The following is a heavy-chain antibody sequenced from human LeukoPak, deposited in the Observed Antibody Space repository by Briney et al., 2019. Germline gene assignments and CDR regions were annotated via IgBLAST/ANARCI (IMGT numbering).Heavy chain of an antibody. D-gene: IGHD3-22*01. Sequence: SETLSLTCTVSGGSISSGGYYWSWIRQPPGKGLEWIGYIYHSGSTYYNPSLKSRVTISVDRSKNQFSLKLSSVTAADTAVHYCVGAKQWLSFDIWGQGTVVTVSS. V-gene: IGHV4-30-2*01. CDR2: IYHSGST. J-gene: IGHJ3*02. CDR3: VGAKQWLSFDI. CDR1: GGSISSGGYY.